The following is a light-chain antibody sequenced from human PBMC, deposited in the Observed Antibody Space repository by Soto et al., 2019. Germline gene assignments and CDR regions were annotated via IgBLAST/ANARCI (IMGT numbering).Light chain of an antibody. Sequence: QSALTQPASVSGSPGQSITISCTGTNIDVGGYTYVSWYQQHPGKAPRLIISDVSNRPSGVSNRFSGSKSGNTASLTISGLQAEVEADYYCNTYISTSARYVFGTGTKVTVL. CDR3: NTYISTSARYV. CDR1: NIDVGGYTY. J-gene: IGLJ1*01. V-gene: IGLV2-14*01. CDR2: DVS.